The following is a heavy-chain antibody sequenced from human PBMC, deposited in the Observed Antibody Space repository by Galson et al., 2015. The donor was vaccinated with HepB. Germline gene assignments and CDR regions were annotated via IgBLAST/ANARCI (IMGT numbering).Heavy chain of an antibody. D-gene: IGHD2-15*01. CDR3: ARSGLCSGGTCYPYYYYGLDV. J-gene: IGHJ6*02. CDR1: GYTFSSYG. CDR2: IDPSDGTA. V-gene: IGHV1-46*03. Sequence: SVKVSCKASGYTFSSYGITWVRQAPGQGLEWMGIIDPSDGTATYAQKFQARVTMTRDTSTNTLYMQLSSLGSEDTAVYYCARSGLCSGGTCYPYYYYGLDVWGQGTTVTVSS.